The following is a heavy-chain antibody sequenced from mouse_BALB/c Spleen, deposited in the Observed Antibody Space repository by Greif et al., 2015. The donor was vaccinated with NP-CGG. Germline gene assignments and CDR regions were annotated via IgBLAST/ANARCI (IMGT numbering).Heavy chain of an antibody. J-gene: IGHJ4*01. CDR3: AREGPLLRAMDY. V-gene: IGHV5-4*02. CDR1: GFTFSDYY. D-gene: IGHD2-10*01. Sequence: EVKLVESGGGLVKPGGSLKLSCAASGFTFSDYYMYWVRQTPEKRLEWVATISDGGSYTYYPDSVKGRFTISRDNAKNNLYLQMSSLKSEDTAMYYCAREGPLLRAMDYWGQGTSVTVSS. CDR2: ISDGGSYT.